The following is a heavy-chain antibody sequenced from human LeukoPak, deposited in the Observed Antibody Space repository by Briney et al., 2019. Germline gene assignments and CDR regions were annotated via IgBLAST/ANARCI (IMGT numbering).Heavy chain of an antibody. CDR2: IYSSGST. J-gene: IGHJ4*02. CDR1: GFTVSSNY. D-gene: IGHD3-22*01. V-gene: IGHV3-66*01. Sequence: GGSLRLSCAASGFTVSSNYMSWVRQAPGEGLEWVSVIYSSGSTYYADSVKGRFTISRDNSKNTLYLQMNSLRAEDTAVYYCARSSGGYHFDYWGQGTLVTVSS. CDR3: ARSSGGYHFDY.